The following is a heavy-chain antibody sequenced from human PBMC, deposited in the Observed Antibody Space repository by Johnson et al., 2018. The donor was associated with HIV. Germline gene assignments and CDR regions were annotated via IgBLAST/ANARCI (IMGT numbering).Heavy chain of an antibody. Sequence: VQLVESGGGLIQPGGSLRLSCAASGFTVSSNYMSWVRQAPGKGLEGVSVIYSGGSTYYADSVKGRFTISRDNSKNTLYLQMNSLGAEDTAVYYCARDRMGSVGYGGNRVNDAFDIWGQGTMVTVSS. D-gene: IGHD4-23*01. CDR3: ARDRMGSVGYGGNRVNDAFDI. J-gene: IGHJ3*02. CDR1: GFTVSSNY. V-gene: IGHV3-53*01. CDR2: IYSGGST.